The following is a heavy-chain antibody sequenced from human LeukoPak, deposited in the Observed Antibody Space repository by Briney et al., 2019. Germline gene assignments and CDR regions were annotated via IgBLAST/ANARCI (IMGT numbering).Heavy chain of an antibody. J-gene: IGHJ3*02. CDR2: VGWHGGSI. Sequence: GGSLRLSCVASGFMFDDYAIHWVRQAPGKGLEWVSGVGWHGGSIGYADSVKGRFTVSRDNAKRSLYLQMNSLRAEDTALYYCTKDKSARGSYGDAFHIWGQGTVVTVSS. CDR1: GFMFDDYA. D-gene: IGHD4-17*01. CDR3: TKDKSARGSYGDAFHI. V-gene: IGHV3-9*01.